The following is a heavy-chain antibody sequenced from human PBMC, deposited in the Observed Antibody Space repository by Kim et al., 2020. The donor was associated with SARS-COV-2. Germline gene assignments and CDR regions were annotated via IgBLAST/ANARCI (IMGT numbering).Heavy chain of an antibody. CDR2: INHSGST. CDR1: GGSFSGYY. V-gene: IGHV4-34*01. D-gene: IGHD6-13*01. J-gene: IGHJ5*02. Sequence: SETLSLTCAVYGGSFSGYYWSWIRQPPGKGLEWIGEINHSGSTNYNPSLKSRVTISVDTSKNQFSLKLSSVTAADTAVYYCARRRIAAALTSWGQGTLVTVSS. CDR3: ARRRIAAALTS.